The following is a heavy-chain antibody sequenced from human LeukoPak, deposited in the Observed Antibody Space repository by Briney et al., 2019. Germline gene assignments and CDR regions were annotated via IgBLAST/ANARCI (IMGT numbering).Heavy chain of an antibody. CDR3: ARSPAYSGSFLKGCYYYYMDV. J-gene: IGHJ6*03. Sequence: SETLSLTCAVSGGSISSSNWWSWVRQPPGKGLEWIGEIYHNGSTNYHPSLKSRVTISVDKSKNQFSLKLSSVTAADTAVYYCARSPAYSGSFLKGCYYYYMDVWGKGTTVTVSS. CDR2: IYHNGST. V-gene: IGHV4-4*02. D-gene: IGHD1-26*01. CDR1: GGSISSSNW.